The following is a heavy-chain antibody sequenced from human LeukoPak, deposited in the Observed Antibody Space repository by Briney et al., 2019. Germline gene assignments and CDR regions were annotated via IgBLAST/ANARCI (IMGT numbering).Heavy chain of an antibody. D-gene: IGHD5-18*01. CDR2: INHSGST. CDR1: GGSFSGYY. CDR3: ARGLKQLWFHDGFQYYSDY. Sequence: SSETLSLTCAVYGGSFSGYYWSWIRQPPGKGLEWIGEINHSGSTNYNPSLKSRVTISVDTSKNQFSLKLSSVTAADTAVYYCARGLKQLWFHDGFQYYSDYWGQGTLVTVSS. V-gene: IGHV4-34*01. J-gene: IGHJ4*02.